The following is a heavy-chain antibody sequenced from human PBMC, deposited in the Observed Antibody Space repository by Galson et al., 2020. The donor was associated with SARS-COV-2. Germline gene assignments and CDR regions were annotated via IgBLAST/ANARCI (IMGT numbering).Heavy chain of an antibody. V-gene: IGHV1-18*01. CDR2: INANNGNT. CDR3: ARDGLTGGYFDY. D-gene: IGHD3-16*01. J-gene: IGHJ4*02. CDR1: GYTFTSFG. Sequence: ASVKVSCKASGYTFTSFGVSWVRQAPGQGLERLGWINANNGNTNYAQKLQGRLTMTIDTSASTAYMGLRSLRSDDTAVYYCARDGLTGGYFDYWGQGTPVTVSS.